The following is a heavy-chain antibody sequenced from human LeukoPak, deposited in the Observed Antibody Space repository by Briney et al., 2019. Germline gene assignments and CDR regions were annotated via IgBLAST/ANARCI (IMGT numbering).Heavy chain of an antibody. Sequence: GGTLRLSCAASGFTFSSYGMSWVRQAPGKGLEWVSAISGSGGSTYYADSVKGRFTISRDNSKNTLYLQMNSLRAEDTAVYYCAKCETAENFDYWGQGTLVTVSS. J-gene: IGHJ4*02. D-gene: IGHD2-21*02. CDR2: ISGSGGST. V-gene: IGHV3-23*01. CDR3: AKCETAENFDY. CDR1: GFTFSSYG.